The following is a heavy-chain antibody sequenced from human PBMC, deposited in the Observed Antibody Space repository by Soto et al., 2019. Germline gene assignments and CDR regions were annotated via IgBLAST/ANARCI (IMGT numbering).Heavy chain of an antibody. Sequence: QVQLVESGGGVVQPGRSLRLSCTASGFIFNNFGMLWVRQAPGRGLEWLTLISYDGGQEYYADSVKGRFTISRDNSKNTLYLQMNSLRTEDTAVYYCAKLDGSGTYHHSPFDCWGQGTLVTVSS. CDR3: AKLDGSGTYHHSPFDC. CDR1: GFIFNNFG. V-gene: IGHV3-30*18. D-gene: IGHD3-10*01. CDR2: ISYDGGQE. J-gene: IGHJ4*02.